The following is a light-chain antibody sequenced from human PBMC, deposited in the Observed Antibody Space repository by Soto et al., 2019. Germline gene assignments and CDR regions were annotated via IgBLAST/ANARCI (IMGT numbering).Light chain of an antibody. Sequence: DTQMTQSPSTLSASVGDRVTITCRASQSINNWFAWYQQKPGKAPKLLIYKAPNLESGVPSRFSGSASGTEFTLTISSLQPDDLATYYCQQYNGYSGTFGQGTKLEIK. J-gene: IGKJ2*02. CDR3: QQYNGYSGT. CDR1: QSINNW. CDR2: KAP. V-gene: IGKV1-5*03.